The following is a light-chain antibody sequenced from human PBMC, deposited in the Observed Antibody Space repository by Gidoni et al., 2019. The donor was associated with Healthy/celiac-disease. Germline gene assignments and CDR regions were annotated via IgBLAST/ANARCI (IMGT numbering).Light chain of an antibody. V-gene: IGLV3-19*01. CDR3: NSRDSSGNHVV. CDR1: SLRSYY. Sequence: SSELTQYPGVSVALGQTVRSTCQGDSLRSYYASWYQQKPGQAPVLVIYGKNNRPSGIPDRFSGASSGNTASLTITGAQAEDEADYYCNSRDSSGNHVVVGGGTKLTVL. CDR2: GKN. J-gene: IGLJ2*01.